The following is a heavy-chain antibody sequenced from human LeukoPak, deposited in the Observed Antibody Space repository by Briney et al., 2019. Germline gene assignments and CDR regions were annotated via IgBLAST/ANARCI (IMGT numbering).Heavy chain of an antibody. CDR3: ARVIAVAGIGFDY. J-gene: IGHJ4*02. CDR1: GYIFTGYY. CDR2: INPNSGGT. Sequence: ASVKVSCKASGYIFTGYYMHWVRQAPGQGLEWMGWINPNSGGTNYAQKFQGRVTMTRDTSISTAYMELSRLRSDDTAVYYCARVIAVAGIGFDYWGQGTLVTVSS. D-gene: IGHD6-19*01. V-gene: IGHV1-2*02.